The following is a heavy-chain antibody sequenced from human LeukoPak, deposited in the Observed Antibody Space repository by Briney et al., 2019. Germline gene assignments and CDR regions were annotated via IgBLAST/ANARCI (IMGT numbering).Heavy chain of an antibody. J-gene: IGHJ6*02. CDR3: ARYGGVNYYDSSGYYPKGYYYYGMDV. CDR1: GYSFTSYW. Sequence: GESLKISCKGSGYSFTSYWIGWVRQMPGKGLEWMGIIYPGDSDTRYSPSFQGQVTISADKSISTAYLQWSSLKAPDTAMYYCARYGGVNYYDSSGYYPKGYYYYGMDVWGQGTTVTVSS. D-gene: IGHD3-22*01. V-gene: IGHV5-51*01. CDR2: IYPGDSDT.